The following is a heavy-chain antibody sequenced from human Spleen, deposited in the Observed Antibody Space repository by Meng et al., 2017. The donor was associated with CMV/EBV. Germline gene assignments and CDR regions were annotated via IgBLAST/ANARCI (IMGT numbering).Heavy chain of an antibody. CDR1: GFTFTSYA. D-gene: IGHD1-1*01. Sequence: EVQLXXXXXGLVXPXXXLRLPCAASGFTFTSYAMSRVRQAPGKGLEWVSAISGSGGSTYYADSVTGRFTISRYNSKNTLYLQMNSLRAEDTAVYDCAKDKRGEWGFDYWGQGTLVTVSS. CDR2: ISGSGGST. V-gene: IGHV3-23*01. J-gene: IGHJ4*02. CDR3: AKDKRGEWGFDY.